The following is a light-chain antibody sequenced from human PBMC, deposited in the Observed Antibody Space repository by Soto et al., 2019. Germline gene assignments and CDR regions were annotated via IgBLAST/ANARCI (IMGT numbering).Light chain of an antibody. CDR1: SSDIGGYEY. J-gene: IGLJ1*01. CDR3: ASYTSSRTYV. Sequence: QAVVTQPASVSGSPGQSITISCTGTSSDIGGYEYVSWYQHHPVKAPRLMIFEVSNRPSGVSNRFSGSKSGNTASLTISGLQAEDEADYYCASYTSSRTYVFGTGTKVTVL. CDR2: EVS. V-gene: IGLV2-14*01.